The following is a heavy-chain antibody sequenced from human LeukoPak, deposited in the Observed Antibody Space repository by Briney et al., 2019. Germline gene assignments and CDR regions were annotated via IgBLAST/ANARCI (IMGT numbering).Heavy chain of an antibody. D-gene: IGHD3-16*01. CDR1: GFSLSTSGVG. V-gene: IGHV2-5*02. Sequence: ESGPTLVNPTQTLTLTCTFSGFSLSTSGVGVGRIRQPPGKALEWLALIYWDDDKRYSPSLKSRLTITKDTSKNQVVLTMTNMDPVDTATYYCARRATFGGVIAPDDAFDIWGQGTMVTVSS. CDR3: ARRATFGGVIAPDDAFDI. J-gene: IGHJ3*02. CDR2: IYWDDDK.